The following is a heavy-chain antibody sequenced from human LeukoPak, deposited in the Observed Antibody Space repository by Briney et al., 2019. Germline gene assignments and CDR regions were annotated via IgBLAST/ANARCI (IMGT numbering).Heavy chain of an antibody. CDR2: IRFDGLKK. D-gene: IGHD1-26*01. J-gene: IGHJ4*02. V-gene: IGHV3-30*02. Sequence: GGSLRLSCAASGFPFSSFGMHWVRQVPGKGLEWVTFIRFDGLKKNYADALKGRFTISRDNSQNTVYLQMNSLRPDDTAVYYCAECRAPYSETYSIIDYWGQGTRVTVSS. CDR3: AECRAPYSETYSIIDY. CDR1: GFPFSSFG.